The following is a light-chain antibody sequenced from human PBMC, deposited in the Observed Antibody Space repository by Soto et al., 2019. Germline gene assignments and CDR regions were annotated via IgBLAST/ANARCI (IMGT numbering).Light chain of an antibody. Sequence: QSVLTQPASSSGTPGQRVTISCSGSISNIGSNTVNWYQQPPGTAPKLLIYSNNQRPSGVPDRFSGSKSGTSASLAVSGLQSEDEADYYCAAWDDSLNGRVFGTGTKVTVL. CDR1: ISNIGSNT. J-gene: IGLJ1*01. V-gene: IGLV1-44*01. CDR3: AAWDDSLNGRV. CDR2: SNN.